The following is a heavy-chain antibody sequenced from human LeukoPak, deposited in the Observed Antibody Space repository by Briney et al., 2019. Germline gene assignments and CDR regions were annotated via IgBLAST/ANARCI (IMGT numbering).Heavy chain of an antibody. CDR3: ARDVNYAFDY. Sequence: GASVTVSCKPSVYTFTRNGISWMRQAPGQGLEWMGWVSASSGNTNYAQKFQGRVTMTADTSTSAAYMELRSLRSDDTAVYYCARDVNYAFDYWGQGTLVTVSS. CDR2: VSASSGNT. J-gene: IGHJ4*02. D-gene: IGHD3-16*01. V-gene: IGHV1-18*01. CDR1: VYTFTRNG.